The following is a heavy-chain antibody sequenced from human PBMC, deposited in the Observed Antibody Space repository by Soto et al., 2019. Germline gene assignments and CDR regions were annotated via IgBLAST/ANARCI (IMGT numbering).Heavy chain of an antibody. D-gene: IGHD3-22*01. Sequence: SETLSLTCPVSGGSISSYYWSRIRQPPGKGLEWIGYIYYSGSTNYNPSLKSRVTISVDTSKNQFSLKLSSVTAADTAVYYCAREAPGYYDSSRYFDYWGQGTLVTVSS. V-gene: IGHV4-59*01. J-gene: IGHJ4*02. CDR1: GGSISSYY. CDR3: AREAPGYYDSSRYFDY. CDR2: IYYSGST.